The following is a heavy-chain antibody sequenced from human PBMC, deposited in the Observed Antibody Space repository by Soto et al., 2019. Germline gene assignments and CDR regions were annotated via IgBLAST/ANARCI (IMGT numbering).Heavy chain of an antibody. CDR1: PGSISSSNW. CDR2: IYHSGST. J-gene: IGHJ6*03. Sequence: SETLSLTCAVSPGSISSSNWWSWVRQPPGKGLKWIGEIYHSGSTNYSPSLKSRVTISVDKSKNQFSLKLSSVTAEDTAVYYCAKGPLGGDCSSTSCYALDYYYYMDVWRKGTTVTVSS. D-gene: IGHD2-2*01. CDR3: AKGPLGGDCSSTSCYALDYYYYMDV. V-gene: IGHV4-4*02.